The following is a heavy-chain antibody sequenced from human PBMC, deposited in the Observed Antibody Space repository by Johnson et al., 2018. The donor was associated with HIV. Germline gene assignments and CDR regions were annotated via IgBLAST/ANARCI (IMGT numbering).Heavy chain of an antibody. Sequence: VQLVESGGGVVQPGRSLRLSCVASGFTFSNYGMHWVRQAPGKGLEWVANIKQDGSEKYHVDSVKGRFTISRDNAKNSLYLQMNSLRAEDTALYYCAKDMGVTHAFDIWGQGTMVTVSS. D-gene: IGHD3-16*01. CDR1: GFTFSNYG. J-gene: IGHJ3*02. CDR2: IKQDGSEK. V-gene: IGHV3-7*03. CDR3: AKDMGVTHAFDI.